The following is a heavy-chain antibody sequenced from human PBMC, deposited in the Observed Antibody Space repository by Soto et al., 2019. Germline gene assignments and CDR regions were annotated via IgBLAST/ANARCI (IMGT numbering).Heavy chain of an antibody. Sequence: QVQLQQWGAGLLKPSETLSLTCAVYGGFFSGYYWSWIRQPPGKGLEWIGEINHSGSTNYNPSLKGRVPISVDTSKTQFSLKLSSVTAADTAVYYCVGGTWTRFWFDPWGQGTLVTVSS. V-gene: IGHV4-34*01. CDR3: VGGTWTRFWFDP. CDR1: GGFFSGYY. D-gene: IGHD3-16*01. CDR2: INHSGST. J-gene: IGHJ5*02.